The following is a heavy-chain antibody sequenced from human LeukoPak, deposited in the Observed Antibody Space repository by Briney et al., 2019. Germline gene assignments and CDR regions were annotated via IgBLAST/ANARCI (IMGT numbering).Heavy chain of an antibody. V-gene: IGHV3-53*01. CDR3: ARTRGSSSSYYYYGMDV. J-gene: IGHJ6*02. Sequence: GGSLRLSCAASGFTFSSYAMSWVRQAPGKGLEWVSIIYSGGSTYYADSVMGRFTISRDISKNTLYLQMNSLRAEDTAVYYCARTRGSSSSYYYYGMDVWGQGTTVTVSS. D-gene: IGHD6-6*01. CDR2: IYSGGST. CDR1: GFTFSSYA.